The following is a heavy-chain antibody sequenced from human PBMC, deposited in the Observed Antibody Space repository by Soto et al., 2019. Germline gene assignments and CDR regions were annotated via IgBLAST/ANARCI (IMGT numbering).Heavy chain of an antibody. V-gene: IGHV3-15*01. Sequence: EVQLVQSGGGLVKPGESLRLSCVASGFTFINDWMSWVRQAPGKGLEWVCRIKSKADGGTAESGTPVKGSFTISRDDSRTTLHLQLNSLKTEDTAGYYCTTGSFFGIVPGSEDYWGQGTLVPVSS. CDR1: GFTFINDW. D-gene: IGHD2-21*01. CDR3: TTGSFFGIVPGSEDY. J-gene: IGHJ4*02. CDR2: IKSKADGGTA.